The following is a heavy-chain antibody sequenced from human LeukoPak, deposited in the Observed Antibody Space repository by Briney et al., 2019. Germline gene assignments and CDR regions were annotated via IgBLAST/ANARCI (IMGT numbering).Heavy chain of an antibody. CDR3: ARKGGSSGYYPLDY. V-gene: IGHV3-20*04. CDR1: GFTFDDYG. CDR2: INWNGGST. J-gene: IGHJ4*02. Sequence: GGSLRLSCAASGFTFDDYGMSWVRQAPGKGLGWVSGINWNGGSTGYVDSVKGRFTISRDNAKNSLYLQMNSLRAEDTALYYCARKGGSSGYYPLDYWGQGTLVTVSS. D-gene: IGHD3-22*01.